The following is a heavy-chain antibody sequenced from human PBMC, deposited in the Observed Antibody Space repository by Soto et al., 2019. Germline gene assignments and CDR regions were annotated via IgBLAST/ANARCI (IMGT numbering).Heavy chain of an antibody. J-gene: IGHJ3*02. D-gene: IGHD6-6*01. CDR3: ARFPGPIAARPYAFDI. CDR2: ISAYNGNT. CDR1: GYTFTSYG. V-gene: IGHV1-18*01. Sequence: GASVKVSCKASGYTFTSYGISWVRQAPGQGLEWMGWISAYNGNTNYAQKLQGRVTMTTDTSTSTAYMELRSLRSDDTAVYYCARFPGPIAARPYAFDISGQGTMVTVSS.